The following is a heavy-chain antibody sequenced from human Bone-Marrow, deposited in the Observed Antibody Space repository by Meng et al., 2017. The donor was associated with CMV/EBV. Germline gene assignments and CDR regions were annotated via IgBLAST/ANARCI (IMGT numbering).Heavy chain of an antibody. CDR1: GYTFTSYG. J-gene: IGHJ4*02. CDR3: ARGKWELRPHPSFDY. Sequence: ASVKVSCKASGYTFTSYGISWVRQAPGQGLEWMGWISAYNGNTNYAQKLQGRVTMTTDTSTSTAYMELRSLRSDDTAVYYCARGKWELRPHPSFDYWAQGTLVTFSS. CDR2: ISAYNGNT. D-gene: IGHD1-26*01. V-gene: IGHV1-18*01.